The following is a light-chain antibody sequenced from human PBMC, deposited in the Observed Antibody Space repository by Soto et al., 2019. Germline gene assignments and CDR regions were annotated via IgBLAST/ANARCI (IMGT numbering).Light chain of an antibody. CDR2: AAS. Sequence: EIQMTQFPSTLSASVGDRVTLTCRASQDIDISLAWFQQRPGEAPKLLIFAASGLESGVPSTFSGSGSGTEFTLTISSVQPDEFATYVCQLYDTFPWTGGQGTQVEIK. J-gene: IGKJ1*01. CDR1: QDIDIS. V-gene: IGKV1-5*01. CDR3: QLYDTFPWT.